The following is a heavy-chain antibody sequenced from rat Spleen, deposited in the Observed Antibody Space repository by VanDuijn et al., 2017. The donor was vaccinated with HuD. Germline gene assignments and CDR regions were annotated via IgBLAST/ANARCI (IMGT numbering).Heavy chain of an antibody. CDR2: IWSGGNT. Sequence: QVQLKESGPGLVQPSQTLSLTCTVSGFSLMDYSVHWVRQPPGKGLEWIGAIWSGGNTDYNSALKSRLSISRDTSKSQVLLKMNSLQTEDTAMYFCARDGTTGIFAYVMDAWGQGASVTVSS. J-gene: IGHJ4*01. D-gene: IGHD4-6*01. CDR3: ARDGTTGIFAYVMDA. V-gene: IGHV2-19*01. CDR1: GFSLMDYS.